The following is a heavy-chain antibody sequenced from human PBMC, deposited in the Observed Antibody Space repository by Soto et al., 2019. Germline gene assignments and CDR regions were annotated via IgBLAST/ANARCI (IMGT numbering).Heavy chain of an antibody. D-gene: IGHD6-6*01. J-gene: IGHJ6*03. CDR3: ARDRIAARLGYYYYYMDV. Sequence: QVQLVQSGAEVKKPGSSVKVSCKASGGTFSSYTISWVRQAPGQGLEWMGRIIPILGIANYAQKFQGRVTITADKSTSTAYMELSSLRSEDTAVYYCARDRIAARLGYYYYYMDVWRKGTTVTVSS. V-gene: IGHV1-69*08. CDR2: IIPILGIA. CDR1: GGTFSSYT.